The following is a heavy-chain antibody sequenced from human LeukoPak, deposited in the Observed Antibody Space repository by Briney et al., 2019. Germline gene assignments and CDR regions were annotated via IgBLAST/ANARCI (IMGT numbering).Heavy chain of an antibody. V-gene: IGHV3-23*01. CDR3: AKMYGSGSYYDY. CDR1: GFTFSSYG. CDR2: ISGSGGST. D-gene: IGHD3-10*01. Sequence: PGGSLRLSCAASGFTFSSYGMSWVRQAPGKGLEWVSAISGSGGSTYYADSVKGRFTISRDNSKNTLYLQMNSLRAEDTAVYYCAKMYGSGSYYDYWGQGTLVTVSS. J-gene: IGHJ4*02.